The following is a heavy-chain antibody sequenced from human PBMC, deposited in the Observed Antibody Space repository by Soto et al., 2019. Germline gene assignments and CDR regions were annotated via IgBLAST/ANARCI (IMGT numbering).Heavy chain of an antibody. J-gene: IGHJ2*01. V-gene: IGHV1-18*01. CDR1: DYIFLAYG. D-gene: IGHD2-15*01. CDR3: ARDDCNGGSCDGGHYLDL. CDR2: ISPKFGRT. Sequence: QVQLVQSGPEVKKAGASVKVSCTAPTDYIFLAYGFDWVRQAPGQGLEWMGWISPKFGRTNYARTLQDRFTMTTDVSTNSVSMELRDLRSDETAFYYCARDDCNGGSCDGGHYLDLWGRGTPISVSS.